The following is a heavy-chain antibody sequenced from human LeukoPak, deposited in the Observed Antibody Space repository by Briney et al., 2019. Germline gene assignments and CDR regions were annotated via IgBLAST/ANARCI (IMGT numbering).Heavy chain of an antibody. CDR2: IYYSGST. J-gene: IGHJ3*02. Sequence: SETLSLTCTVSGGSINSYYWSWIRQPPGKGLEWIGYIYYSGSTNYNPSLKSRVTISVDTSKNQFSLKLSSVTAADTAVYYCARGPDYYDSSGYYSLAFDIWGRGTMVTVSS. CDR3: ARGPDYYDSSGYYSLAFDI. D-gene: IGHD3-22*01. V-gene: IGHV4-59*01. CDR1: GGSINSYY.